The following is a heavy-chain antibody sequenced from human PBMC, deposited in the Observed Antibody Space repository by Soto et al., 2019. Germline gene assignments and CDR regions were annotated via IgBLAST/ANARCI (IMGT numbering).Heavy chain of an antibody. CDR3: ARGGGYYDSSGYKGFDY. Sequence: TSETLSLTCAVSGGSISSGGYSWSWIRQPPGKGLEWIGYIYHSGSTYYNPSLKSRVTISVDRSKNQFSLKLSSVTAADTAVYYCARGGGYYDSSGYKGFDYWGQGTLVTVSS. D-gene: IGHD3-22*01. J-gene: IGHJ4*02. CDR1: GGSISSGGYS. CDR2: IYHSGST. V-gene: IGHV4-30-2*01.